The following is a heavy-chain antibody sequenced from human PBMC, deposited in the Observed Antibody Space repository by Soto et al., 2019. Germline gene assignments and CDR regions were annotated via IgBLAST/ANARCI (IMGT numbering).Heavy chain of an antibody. CDR2: IYYSGST. Sequence: SETLSLTCTVSGGSISSYYWSWIRQPPGKGLEWIGYIYYSGSTNYNPSLKSRVTISVDTSKNQFSLKLSSVTAADTAVYYCARVISPMAPSDYWGQGTLVTVSS. D-gene: IGHD3-10*01. J-gene: IGHJ4*02. V-gene: IGHV4-59*01. CDR3: ARVISPMAPSDY. CDR1: GGSISSYY.